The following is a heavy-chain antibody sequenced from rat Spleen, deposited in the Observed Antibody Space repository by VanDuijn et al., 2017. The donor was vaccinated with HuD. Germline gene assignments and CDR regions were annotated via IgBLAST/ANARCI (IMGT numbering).Heavy chain of an antibody. V-gene: IGHV5-25*01. CDR3: ATHGGLYNWFAY. CDR2: ISIVGDNT. Sequence: EVHLVESGGDLVQPGRSLKVSCVVSGFTFSNYDMAWVRQAPTGGLEWVASISIVGDNTYYGDSVKGRFTVSRDDAKSTLYLQMDSLTSEDTATYYCATHGGLYNWFAYWGQGTLVTVSS. CDR1: GFTFSNYD. J-gene: IGHJ3*01.